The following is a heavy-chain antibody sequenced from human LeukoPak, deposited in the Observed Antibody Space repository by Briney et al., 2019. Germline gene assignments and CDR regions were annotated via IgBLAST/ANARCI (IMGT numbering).Heavy chain of an antibody. CDR2: IYTSGST. D-gene: IGHD3-16*02. CDR1: GGSISSGSYY. V-gene: IGHV4-61*02. Sequence: SETLSLTCTVSGGSISSGSYYLSWIRQPAGKGLEWIGRIYTSGSTNYNPSLKSRVTISVDTSKNQFSLKLSSVTAADTAVYYCARLSHWFDPWGQGTLVTVSS. J-gene: IGHJ5*02. CDR3: ARLSHWFDP.